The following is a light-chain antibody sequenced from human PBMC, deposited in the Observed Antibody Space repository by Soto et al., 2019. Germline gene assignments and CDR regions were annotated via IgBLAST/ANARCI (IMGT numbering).Light chain of an antibody. CDR3: QQYNNWPYT. CDR1: QSLSSN. Sequence: EIVMTQSPATLSVSPGERATLSCRASQSLSSNLAWYQQKPGQAPRLLIYGASTRAAGFPARFSVSGSGTEFTLTISSLQSEDFAVYYCQQYNNWPYTFGLGTKLEI. J-gene: IGKJ2*01. CDR2: GAS. V-gene: IGKV3-15*01.